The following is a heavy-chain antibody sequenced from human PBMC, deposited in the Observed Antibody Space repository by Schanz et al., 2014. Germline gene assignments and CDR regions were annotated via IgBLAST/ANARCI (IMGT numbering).Heavy chain of an antibody. J-gene: IGHJ3*02. Sequence: EVQLVESGGGLVKPGGSLRLSCATSGFTLNNAWMNWVRQAPGKGLEWVSYVSRSTPDIYYADSVKGRFTISRDNSKNTLYLQMNSLRAEDTAVYYCAKGRFGELSAFDIWVQGTMVTVSS. CDR1: GFTLNNAW. CDR3: AKGRFGELSAFDI. V-gene: IGHV3-48*01. CDR2: VSRSTPDI. D-gene: IGHD3-10*01.